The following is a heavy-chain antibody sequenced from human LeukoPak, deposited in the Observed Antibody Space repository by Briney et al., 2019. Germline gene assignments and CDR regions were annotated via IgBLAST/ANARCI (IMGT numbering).Heavy chain of an antibody. J-gene: IGHJ3*02. D-gene: IGHD3-10*01. V-gene: IGHV1-2*02. CDR2: INPNSGGT. CDR3: AKTKKVGFGELFGAFDI. CDR1: GYNFSIHW. Sequence: GASVKVSCKASGYNFSIHWMHWVRQAPGQGLEWMGWINPNSGGTNYAQKFQGRVTMTRDTSISTAYMELSRLRSDDTAVYYCAKTKKVGFGELFGAFDIWGQGTMVTVSS.